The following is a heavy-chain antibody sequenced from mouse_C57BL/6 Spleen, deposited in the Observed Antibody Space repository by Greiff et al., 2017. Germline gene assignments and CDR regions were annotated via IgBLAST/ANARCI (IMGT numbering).Heavy chain of an antibody. Sequence: EVQLQQSGPELVKPGASVKISCKASGYTFTDYYMNWVKQSHGKSLEWIGDINPNNGGTSYNQKFKGKATLTVDKSSSTAYMERRSLTSEDSAVYYCAREGLYDYDFDYWGQGTTLTVSS. CDR2: INPNNGGT. CDR1: GYTFTDYY. J-gene: IGHJ2*01. D-gene: IGHD2-4*01. CDR3: AREGLYDYDFDY. V-gene: IGHV1-26*01.